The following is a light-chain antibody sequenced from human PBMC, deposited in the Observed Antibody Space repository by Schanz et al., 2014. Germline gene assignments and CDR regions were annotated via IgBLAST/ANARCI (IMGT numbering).Light chain of an antibody. V-gene: IGKV3-15*01. Sequence: EIVMTQSPATLSVSPGESATLSCRASQSVSSKLAWYQQKPGQAPRLLIYGASTRATGIPARFSGSGSGTDFTLTISSLEPEDVAVYYCQQRDSWPSRRVTFGGGTKVEIK. CDR1: QSVSSK. CDR2: GAS. J-gene: IGKJ4*01. CDR3: QQRDSWPSRRVT.